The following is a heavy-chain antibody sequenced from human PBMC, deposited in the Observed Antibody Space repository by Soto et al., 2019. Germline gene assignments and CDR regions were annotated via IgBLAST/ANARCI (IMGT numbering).Heavy chain of an antibody. Sequence: QVQLQESGPGLVKPSETLSLTCTVSGGSISSYYWNWIRQPPGKGLEWIGYIYYSGSTNYNPSLKSRVTISVDTSKTQFSLKLSSVTAADTAVYYCASPTMVRRGVDAFDIWGQGTMVPVSS. V-gene: IGHV4-59*01. CDR1: GGSISSYY. J-gene: IGHJ3*02. CDR3: ASPTMVRRGVDAFDI. D-gene: IGHD3-10*01. CDR2: IYYSGST.